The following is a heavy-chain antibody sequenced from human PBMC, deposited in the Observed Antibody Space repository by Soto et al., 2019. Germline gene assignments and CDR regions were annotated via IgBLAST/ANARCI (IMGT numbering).Heavy chain of an antibody. V-gene: IGHV3-23*01. D-gene: IGHD3-22*01. CDR1: GFTFSSYA. J-gene: IGHJ4*02. Sequence: PGGSLRLSCAASGFTFSSYAMSWVRQAPGKGLEWVSAISGSGGSTYYADSVKGRFTISRDNSKNTLYLQMNSLRAEDTAVYYCAKDGDRYYYDSSGYYSHWGQGTLVTVSS. CDR3: AKDGDRYYYDSSGYYSH. CDR2: ISGSGGST.